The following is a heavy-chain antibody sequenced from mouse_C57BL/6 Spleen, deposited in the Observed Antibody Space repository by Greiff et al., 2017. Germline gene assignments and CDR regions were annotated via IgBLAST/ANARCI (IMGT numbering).Heavy chain of an antibody. Sequence: DVKLVESEGGLVQPGSSMKLSCTASGFTFSDYYMAWVRQVPEKGLEWVANINYDGSSTYYLDSLKSRFIISRDNAKNILYLQMSSLKSEDTATYYGAREIYYYGSSHAMDYWGQGTSVTVSS. J-gene: IGHJ4*01. CDR3: AREIYYYGSSHAMDY. CDR2: INYDGSST. D-gene: IGHD1-1*01. CDR1: GFTFSDYY. V-gene: IGHV5-16*01.